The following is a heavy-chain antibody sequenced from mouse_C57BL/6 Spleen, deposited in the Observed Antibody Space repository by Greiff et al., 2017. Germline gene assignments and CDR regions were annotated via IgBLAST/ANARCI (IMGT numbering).Heavy chain of an antibody. D-gene: IGHD4-1*01. CDR3: ARANWEGFAY. CDR1: GYTFTSYW. J-gene: IGHJ3*01. CDR2: IDPSDSYT. V-gene: IGHV1-69*01. Sequence: QVQLQQPGAELVMPGASVKLSCKASGYTFTSYWMHWVKQRPGHGLEWIGEIDPSDSYTNYNQKFKGKSTLTVDKSSSTAYMQLSSLTSEDSAVYYCARANWEGFAYWGQGTLVTVSA.